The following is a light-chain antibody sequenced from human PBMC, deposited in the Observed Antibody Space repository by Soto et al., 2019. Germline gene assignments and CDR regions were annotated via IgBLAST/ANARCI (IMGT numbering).Light chain of an antibody. CDR3: SSYTSSNTPYV. Sequence: QSALTQPRSVSGSPGQSVTISCTGTSSDVGGYNSVSWYQQHPGKAPKLILYEVTTHPSGVSSRFSGSKSGNTASLTISGLQADDEANYYCSSYTSSNTPYVFGTGTKVTVL. CDR1: SSDVGGYNS. J-gene: IGLJ1*01. CDR2: EVT. V-gene: IGLV2-14*01.